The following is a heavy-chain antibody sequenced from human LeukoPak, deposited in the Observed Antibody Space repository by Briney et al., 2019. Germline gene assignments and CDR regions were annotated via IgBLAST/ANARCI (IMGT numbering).Heavy chain of an antibody. CDR1: GFTFSSYG. D-gene: IGHD5-24*01. CDR3: AVDVEMATTLP. J-gene: IGHJ5*02. CDR2: ISSSSSYI. Sequence: GGSLRLSCAASGFTFSSYGMSWGRQAPGKGLEWVSSISSSSSYIYYADSVKGRFTISRDNAKNSLYLQMNSLRAEDTAVYYCAVDVEMATTLPWGQGTLVTVSS. V-gene: IGHV3-21*01.